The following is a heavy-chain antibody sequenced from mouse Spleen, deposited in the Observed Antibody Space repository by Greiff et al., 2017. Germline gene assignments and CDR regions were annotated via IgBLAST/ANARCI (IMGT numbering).Heavy chain of an antibody. CDR2: INPSSGYT. CDR3: ARGANYYGSSSFAY. V-gene: IGHV1-7*01. D-gene: IGHD1-1*01. J-gene: IGHJ3*01. CDR1: GYTFTSYW. Sequence: VKLMESGAELAKPGASVKLSCKASGYTFTSYWMHWVKQRPGQGLEWIGYINPSSGYTKYNQKFKDKATLTVDKSSSTAYMQLSSPTSEDSAVYYCARGANYYGSSSFAYWGQGTLVTVSA.